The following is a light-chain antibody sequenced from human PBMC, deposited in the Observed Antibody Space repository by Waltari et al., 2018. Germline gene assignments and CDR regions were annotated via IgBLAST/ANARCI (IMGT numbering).Light chain of an antibody. CDR2: KVS. Sequence: DIVMTQSPLSLPVTLGQPASISCRSSQSLVHSDGNTYLNWFPQRPGQSPRRLIYKVSNRDSGVPDRFSGSGSGTDFTLKISRVEAEDVGLYYCQQYDSPPWTFGQGTKVEI. CDR3: QQYDSPPWT. CDR1: QSLVHSDGNTY. J-gene: IGKJ1*01. V-gene: IGKV2-30*02.